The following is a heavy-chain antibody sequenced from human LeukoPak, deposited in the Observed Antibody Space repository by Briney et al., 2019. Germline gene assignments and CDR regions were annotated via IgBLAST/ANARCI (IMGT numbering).Heavy chain of an antibody. CDR3: ARDRRKGIVATLRYFDY. D-gene: IGHD5-12*01. CDR2: INPNSGGT. V-gene: IGHV1-2*02. Sequence: ASVKVSCKASGYTFTSYGISWVRQAPGQGLEWMGWINPNSGGTNYAQKFQGRVTMTRDTSISTAYMELSRLRSDDTAVYYCARDRRKGIVATLRYFDYWGQGTLVTVSS. CDR1: GYTFTSYG. J-gene: IGHJ4*02.